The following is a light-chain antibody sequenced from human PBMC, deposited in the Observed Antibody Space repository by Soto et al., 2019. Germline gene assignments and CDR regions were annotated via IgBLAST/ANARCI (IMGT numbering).Light chain of an antibody. V-gene: IGKV4-1*01. J-gene: IGKJ3*01. CDR3: QQYYNTTLP. Sequence: DIVMTQSPDYLPVSLGERATINCKSSQSVLHTADNRNYLAWYQQKPGQPPKLLIYWASTREFGVPDRFSGGGSGTDFTLTISTLQAEDVAVYYCQQYYNTTLPFGPGTQVDIX. CDR1: QSVLHTADNRNY. CDR2: WAS.